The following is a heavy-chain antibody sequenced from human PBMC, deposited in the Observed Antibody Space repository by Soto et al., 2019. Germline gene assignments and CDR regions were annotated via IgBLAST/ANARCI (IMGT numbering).Heavy chain of an antibody. D-gene: IGHD6-6*01. CDR2: ISSSSSTI. CDR1: GFTFSSNC. CDR3: ARVRQLVLDV. Sequence: GSLRLSCAASGFTFSSNCMNWVRQAPGKGLEWVSYISSSSSTIYYADSVKGRFTISRDNAKNSLYLQMNSLRAEDTAVYYCARVRQLVLDVWGKGTTVTVSS. J-gene: IGHJ6*04. V-gene: IGHV3-48*01.